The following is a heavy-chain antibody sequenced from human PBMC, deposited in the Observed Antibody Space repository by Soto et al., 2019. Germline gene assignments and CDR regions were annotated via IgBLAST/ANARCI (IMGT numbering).Heavy chain of an antibody. CDR2: INPSGGST. CDR3: ARKQLDYYGMDV. Sequence: QVQLVQSGAEVRKPGASGKVSCKASGYTFPTYYMHWVGQPPGQGLEWMGIINPSGGSTSYAQKFQGRVTMTRDTSTSTVYMELSSLRSEDTAVYYCARKQLDYYGMDVWGQGTTVTVSS. CDR1: GYTFPTYY. D-gene: IGHD6-6*01. V-gene: IGHV1-46*01. J-gene: IGHJ6*02.